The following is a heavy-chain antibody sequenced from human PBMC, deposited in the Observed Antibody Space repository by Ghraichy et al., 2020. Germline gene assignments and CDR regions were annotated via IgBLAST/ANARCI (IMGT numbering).Heavy chain of an antibody. CDR2: ISGSGGSR. D-gene: IGHD4-17*01. J-gene: IGHJ4*02. CDR1: GFTFSSYA. V-gene: IGHV3-23*01. Sequence: GGSLRLSCAASGFTFSSYAMSWVRQAPGKGLEWVSAISGSGGSRYYADSVKGRFTISRDNSKNTLYLQMNSLRAEDTAVYYCANWQPDYGDYYYFDYWGQGTLVTVSS. CDR3: ANWQPDYGDYYYFDY.